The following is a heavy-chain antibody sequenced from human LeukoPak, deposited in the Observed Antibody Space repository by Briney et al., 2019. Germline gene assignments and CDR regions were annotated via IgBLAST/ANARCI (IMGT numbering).Heavy chain of an antibody. CDR2: IKRDGSIQ. CDR1: GFTFSSFW. CDR3: ATSYDSSGCD. J-gene: IGHJ4*02. D-gene: IGHD3-22*01. Sequence: GGSLRLSCTASGFTFSSFWMAWVRQAPGKGLEWVGNIKRDGSIQYYGDSVKGRFTISRDNAKNSLYLQMNNLRAEDTALYYCATSYDSSGCDWGQGTLVTVSS. V-gene: IGHV3-7*01.